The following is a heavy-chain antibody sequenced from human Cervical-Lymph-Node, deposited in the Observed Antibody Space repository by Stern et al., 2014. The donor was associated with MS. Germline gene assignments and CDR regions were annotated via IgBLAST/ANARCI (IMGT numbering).Heavy chain of an antibody. D-gene: IGHD3-3*01. V-gene: IGHV1-2*02. CDR1: GYIFTDYY. CDR2: INPNSGGT. CDR3: ARGSGTAYDLRGDY. J-gene: IGHJ4*01. Sequence: VQLVESGAEARAPGASMKVSCTASGYIFTDYYLHWVRQAPGQGLEWLGWINPNSGGTNYAQNFQGRVTMTRDTSISTAYMELRWLGSADTAVYYCARGSGTAYDLRGDYWGQGTLVTVSS.